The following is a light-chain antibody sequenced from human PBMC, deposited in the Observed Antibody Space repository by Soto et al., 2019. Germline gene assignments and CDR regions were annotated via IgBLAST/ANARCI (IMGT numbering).Light chain of an antibody. J-gene: IGKJ1*01. Sequence: ETVLTQSPGTLSLSPGERATLSCRASQSVSSSYLAWYRQKPGQPPRLLIYGASSRPTGIPDRFSGSGSGTDFTLTISRLEPEDFAVYYCQQYDSLPRTFGQGTKVEIK. CDR3: QQYDSLPRT. CDR2: GAS. V-gene: IGKV3-20*01. CDR1: QSVSSSY.